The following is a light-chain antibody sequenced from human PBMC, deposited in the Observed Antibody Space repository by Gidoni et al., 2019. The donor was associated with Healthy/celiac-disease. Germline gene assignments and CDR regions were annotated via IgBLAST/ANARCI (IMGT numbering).Light chain of an antibody. V-gene: IGKV3-11*01. CDR2: DAS. J-gene: IGKJ4*01. CDR3: QRRSNWLT. Sequence: EIVLTQSPATLSLSPGERATLSCRASQSVSSYLAWYQQKPGQAPRPLIYDASNRATGIPARFSGSGSGTDFTLTISSLEPEDFAVYYCQRRSNWLTFGGGTKVEIK. CDR1: QSVSSY.